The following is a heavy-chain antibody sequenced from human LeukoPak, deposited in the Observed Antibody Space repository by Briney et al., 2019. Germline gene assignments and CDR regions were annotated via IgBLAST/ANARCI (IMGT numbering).Heavy chain of an antibody. CDR3: ARSHDYGGHCFFDY. V-gene: IGHV3-7*01. D-gene: IGHD4-23*01. Sequence: GGSLRLSCAASGFTFSNYWMTWVRQAPGKGLEWVANIKLDGSEKYYVDSVKGRFTISRDNAKNSVSLQMNSLRAEDTAVYYCARSHDYGGHCFFDYWGQGTLVTVSS. J-gene: IGHJ4*02. CDR1: GFTFSNYW. CDR2: IKLDGSEK.